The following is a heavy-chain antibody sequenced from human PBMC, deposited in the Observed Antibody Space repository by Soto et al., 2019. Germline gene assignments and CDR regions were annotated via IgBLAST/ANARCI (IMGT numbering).Heavy chain of an antibody. Sequence: ASETLSLTCAVSGASISSSNWWSWVRHPPGKGLEWIGRIYTSGSTNYNPSLKSRVTMSVGTSKNQFSLKLSSVTAADTAVYYCARDDFWSGYSHGWFDPWGQGTLVTVS. CDR1: GASISSSNW. D-gene: IGHD3-3*01. CDR2: IYTSGST. CDR3: ARDDFWSGYSHGWFDP. J-gene: IGHJ5*02. V-gene: IGHV4-4*02.